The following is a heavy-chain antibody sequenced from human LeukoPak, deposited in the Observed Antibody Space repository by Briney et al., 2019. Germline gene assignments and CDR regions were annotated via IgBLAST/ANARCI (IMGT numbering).Heavy chain of an antibody. V-gene: IGHV3-23*01. CDR2: IRGSGDST. D-gene: IGHD3-10*02. CDR3: AELGITMIGGV. Sequence: GGSLRLSCAASGFTFNNYAMSWVRQAPGKGLEWVSSIRGSGDSTYYADSVKGRFTISRDNTKNTLYLQMNSLRAEDTAVYYCAELGITMIGGVWGKGTTVTISS. J-gene: IGHJ6*04. CDR1: GFTFNNYA.